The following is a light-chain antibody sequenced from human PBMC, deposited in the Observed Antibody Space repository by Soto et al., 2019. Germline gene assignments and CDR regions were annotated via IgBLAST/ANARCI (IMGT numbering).Light chain of an antibody. CDR3: FSFKTTSTHV. CDR1: SSDIGAYDY. Sequence: QSALTQPASLSGSPGQSITISCTGTSSDIGAYDYVSWFQQHPGKAPKLMISEVNNRPSGVSNRFSGSKSGNTAYLTISGLQVEDEAENFFFSFKTTSTHVFGTGTQLTVL. CDR2: EVN. J-gene: IGLJ1*01. V-gene: IGLV2-14*01.